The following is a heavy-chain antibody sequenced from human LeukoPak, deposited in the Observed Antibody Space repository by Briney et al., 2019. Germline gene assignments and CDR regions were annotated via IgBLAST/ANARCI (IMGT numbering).Heavy chain of an antibody. CDR1: GFTFSSYS. Sequence: GGSLRLSCAASGFTFSSYSMNWVRQAPGKGLEWVSSISSSSSYIYYADSVKGRFTISRDNAKNSLYLQMNSLRAEDTAVYYCATLQISYCSSTSCSSYYFDYWGQGTLVTVSS. V-gene: IGHV3-21*01. J-gene: IGHJ4*02. CDR2: ISSSSSYI. D-gene: IGHD2-2*01. CDR3: ATLQISYCSSTSCSSYYFDY.